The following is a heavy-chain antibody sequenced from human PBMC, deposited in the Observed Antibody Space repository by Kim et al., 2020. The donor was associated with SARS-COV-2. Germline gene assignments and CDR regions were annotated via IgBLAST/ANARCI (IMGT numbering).Heavy chain of an antibody. V-gene: IGHV1-18*01. Sequence: ASVKVSCKTSGYTFNMYGINWVRQAPGQGLEWMGWISAYNGKTKNVQNLQGRVTMTTDTSTSTAYMELKNLRSDDTAVYYCATAIGTGWFFDYWSQGTLVTVSS. CDR1: GYTFNMYG. J-gene: IGHJ4*02. CDR3: ATAIGTGWFFDY. CDR2: ISAYNGKT. D-gene: IGHD6-19*01.